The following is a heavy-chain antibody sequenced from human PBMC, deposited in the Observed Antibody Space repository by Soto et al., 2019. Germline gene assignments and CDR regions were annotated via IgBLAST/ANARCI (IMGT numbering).Heavy chain of an antibody. V-gene: IGHV1-69*01. CDR2: IIPIFGTA. Sequence: QVQLVQSGAEVKKPGSSVNVSCKASGGTFSSYAISWVRQAPGQGLEWMGGIIPIFGTANYAQKFQGRVTITADESTSTAYMELSSLRSEDTAVYYCARGGPGFYGDSEYFQHWGQGTLVTVSS. CDR1: GGTFSSYA. J-gene: IGHJ1*01. D-gene: IGHD4-17*01. CDR3: ARGGPGFYGDSEYFQH.